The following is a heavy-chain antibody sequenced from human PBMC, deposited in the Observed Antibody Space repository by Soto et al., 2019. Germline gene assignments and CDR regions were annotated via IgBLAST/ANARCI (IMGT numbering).Heavy chain of an antibody. V-gene: IGHV1-3*01. J-gene: IGHJ4*02. CDR2: INAGNGNT. D-gene: IGHD4-17*01. CDR1: GYTFTSYA. CDR3: ARDGTTVTTGGY. Sequence: GXSVKVSCKASGYTFTSYAMHWVRQAPVQRLEWMGWINAGNGNTNYAQKLQGRVTMTTDTSTSKAYMELRSLRSDDTAVYYCARDGTTVTTGGYWGQGTLVTVSS.